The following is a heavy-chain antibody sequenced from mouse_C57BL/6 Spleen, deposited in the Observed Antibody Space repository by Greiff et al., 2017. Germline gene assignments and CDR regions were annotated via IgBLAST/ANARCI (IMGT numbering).Heavy chain of an antibody. CDR2: IRNKANGYTT. CDR1: GFTFTDYY. J-gene: IGHJ4*01. V-gene: IGHV7-3*01. Sequence: EVQRVESGGGLVQPGGSLSLSCAASGFTFTDYYMSWVRQPPGKALEWLGFIRNKANGYTTEYSASVKGRFTISRDNSQSILYLQMNALRAEDSATYYCARYKRYYDYGYYAMDYWGQGTSVTVSS. D-gene: IGHD2-4*01. CDR3: ARYKRYYDYGYYAMDY.